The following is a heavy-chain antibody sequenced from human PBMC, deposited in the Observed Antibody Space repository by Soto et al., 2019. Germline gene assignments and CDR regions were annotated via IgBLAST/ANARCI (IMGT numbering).Heavy chain of an antibody. Sequence: GGSMRLCWAAAGVNFDNYAGRWVRQATGKGLEWVSAITGSGGDTYHADPVKGRFTISRDNSKNTLYLQMNSLRAEDTAVYYCAKGCASGSPYYFDYWGHGTLVTVSS. CDR1: GVNFDNYA. V-gene: IGHV3-23*01. CDR3: AKGCASGSPYYFDY. J-gene: IGHJ4*01. CDR2: ITGSGGDT. D-gene: IGHD6-25*01.